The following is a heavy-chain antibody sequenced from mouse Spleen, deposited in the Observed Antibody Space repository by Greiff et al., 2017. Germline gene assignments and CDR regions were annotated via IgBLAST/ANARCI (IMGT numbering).Heavy chain of an antibody. CDR2: IYPGDGNT. V-gene: IGHV1-82*01. CDR1: GYGFSSSW. J-gene: IGHJ2*01. CDR3: TRWYYGTPFDY. D-gene: IGHD1-1*01. Sequence: VQLQESGPELVKPGASVKISCKASGYGFSSSWMNWVKQRPGKGLEWIGRIYPGDGNTFYSGKFKDKATLTADSSSSTAYMQLSSLTSEDSAVYFCTRWYYGTPFDYWGQGTTLTVSS.